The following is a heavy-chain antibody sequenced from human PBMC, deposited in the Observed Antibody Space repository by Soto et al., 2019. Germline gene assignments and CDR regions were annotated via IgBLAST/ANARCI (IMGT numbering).Heavy chain of an antibody. CDR2: ISGDSSTI. CDR1: GFTFSSST. J-gene: IGHJ6*03. Sequence: PGGSLRLSCAASGFTFSSSTMNWVRQAPGKGLEWVSDISGDSSTIYYADSVRGRFTISRDNAKNSVYLQMDSLRAEDTAVYFCAPLGGGRTYYYSYMDVWGKGTTVTVSS. D-gene: IGHD2-15*01. CDR3: APLGGGRTYYYSYMDV. V-gene: IGHV3-48*01.